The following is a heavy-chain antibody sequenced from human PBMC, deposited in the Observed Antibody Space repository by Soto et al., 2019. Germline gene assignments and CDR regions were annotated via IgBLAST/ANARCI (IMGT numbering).Heavy chain of an antibody. CDR3: ARDEYYYGSGSYYTGYDAFDL. Sequence: QVQLVQSGAEVKKPGASVKVSCKASGYTFTSYGISWVRQAPGQGLEWMGWISAYNGNTNYAQKLKGRVTMTTDTSTSTDYMELRSLRSDDTDVYYCARDEYYYGSGSYYTGYDAFDLWGQGTMVTVSS. CDR2: ISAYNGNT. CDR1: GYTFTSYG. D-gene: IGHD3-10*01. J-gene: IGHJ3*01. V-gene: IGHV1-18*01.